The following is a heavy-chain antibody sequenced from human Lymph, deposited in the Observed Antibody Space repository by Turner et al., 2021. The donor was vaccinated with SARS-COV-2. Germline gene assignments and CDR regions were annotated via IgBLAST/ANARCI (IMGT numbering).Heavy chain of an antibody. V-gene: IGHV4-59*08. CDR3: ARHGFSGWYGGGMDV. J-gene: IGHJ6*02. Sequence: QVQLQESGPGLVKPSDTLSLTCALSGGSIRSYYWSWIRQPPGKGLEWIGYIHSSGSTNYNPSLKIRVTISVDTSKNQFSLKLNSVTAADTAVYYCARHGFSGWYGGGMDVWGQGTTVTVSS. D-gene: IGHD6-19*01. CDR1: GGSIRSYY. CDR2: IHSSGST.